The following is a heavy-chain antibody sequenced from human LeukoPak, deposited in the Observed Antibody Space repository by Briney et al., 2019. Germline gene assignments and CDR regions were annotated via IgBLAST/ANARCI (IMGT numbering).Heavy chain of an antibody. CDR3: ATNRLLRESGSYLQGFDP. CDR2: INPSGGST. V-gene: IGHV1-46*01. D-gene: IGHD1-26*01. CDR1: GYTFTSYY. Sequence: ASVKVSCKASGYTFTSYYMHWVRQAPGQGLEWMGIINPSGGSTSYAQKFQGRVTMTEDTSTDTAYMELSSLRSEDTAVYYCATNRLLRESGSYLQGFDPWGQGTLVTVSS. J-gene: IGHJ5*02.